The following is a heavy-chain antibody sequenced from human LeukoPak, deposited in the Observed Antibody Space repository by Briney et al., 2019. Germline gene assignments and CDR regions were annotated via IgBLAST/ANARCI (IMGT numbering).Heavy chain of an antibody. D-gene: IGHD6-19*01. CDR3: ARDVAAVAGTGNY. V-gene: IGHV4-4*02. CDR1: GGSISSSNW. Sequence: SETLSLTCAVSGGSISSSNWWSWVRQPPGKGLKWIGEIYHSGSTNYNPSLKSRVTISVDKSKNQFSLKLSSVTAADTAVYYCARDVAAVAGTGNYWGQGTLVTVSS. J-gene: IGHJ4*02. CDR2: IYHSGST.